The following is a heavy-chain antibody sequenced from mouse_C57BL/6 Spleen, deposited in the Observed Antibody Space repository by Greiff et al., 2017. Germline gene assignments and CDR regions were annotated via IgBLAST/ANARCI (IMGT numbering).Heavy chain of an antibody. CDR1: GYSFTGYY. D-gene: IGHD1-1*01. CDR3: AITTVVAYYAMDY. J-gene: IGHJ4*01. Sequence: EVQLQQSGPELVKPGASVKISCTASGYSFTGYYMNWVKQSPEKSLEWIGEINPSTGGTTYNQKFKAKATLTVDKSSSTAYMQLNSLTSEDSAVYYCAITTVVAYYAMDYWGQGTSVTVSS. CDR2: INPSTGGT. V-gene: IGHV1-42*01.